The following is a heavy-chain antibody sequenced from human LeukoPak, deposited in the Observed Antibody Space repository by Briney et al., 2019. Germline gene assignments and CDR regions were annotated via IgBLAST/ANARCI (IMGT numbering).Heavy chain of an antibody. J-gene: IGHJ4*02. V-gene: IGHV3-23*01. Sequence: PGGSLRLSCAASGFTFSIYAMSWVRQAPGKGLEWVSAITGTVGSTYYADSVKGRFTISRGNSKNTLYLQMNSRRAEDTAVYYCTKDRGSIAVAGIDYWGQGTLVTVYS. CDR1: GFTFSIYA. D-gene: IGHD6-19*01. CDR2: ITGTVGST. CDR3: TKDRGSIAVAGIDY.